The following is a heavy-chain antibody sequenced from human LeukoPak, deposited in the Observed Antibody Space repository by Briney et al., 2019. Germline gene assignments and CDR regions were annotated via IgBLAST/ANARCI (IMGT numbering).Heavy chain of an antibody. CDR1: GFTFDDYG. V-gene: IGHV3-20*04. CDR3: ARWEGYYSAHVPFDY. CDR2: INWNGGST. J-gene: IGHJ4*02. Sequence: PGGSLRLSCAASGFTFDDYGMSWVRQAPGKGLEWVSGINWNGGSTGYADSVKGRFTISRDNAKHSLYLQMNSLRAEDTALYYCARWEGYYSAHVPFDYWGQGTLVTVSS. D-gene: IGHD3-22*01.